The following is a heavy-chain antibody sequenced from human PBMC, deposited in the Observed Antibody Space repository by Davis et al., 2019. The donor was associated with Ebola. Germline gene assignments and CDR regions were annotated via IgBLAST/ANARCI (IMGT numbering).Heavy chain of an antibody. Sequence: GGSLRLSCAASGFTFSSYAMHWVRQAPGKGLEWVAVISYDGSNKYYADSVKGRFTISRDNSKNTLSLQMNSLRAEDTAVYYCAKGGGTSSSDFRRTWGQGTLVTVSS. CDR3: AKGGGTSSSDFRRT. J-gene: IGHJ5*02. D-gene: IGHD6-6*01. V-gene: IGHV3-30*04. CDR2: ISYDGSNK. CDR1: GFTFSSYA.